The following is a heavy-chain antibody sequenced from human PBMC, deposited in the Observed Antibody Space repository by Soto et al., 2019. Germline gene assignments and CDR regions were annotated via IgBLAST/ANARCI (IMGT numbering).Heavy chain of an antibody. CDR2: TYYRSKWYN. V-gene: IGHV6-1*01. J-gene: IGHJ6*03. Sequence: PSQTLSLTCAISGDSVSSNSAAWNWIRQSPSRGLEWLGRTYYRSKWYNDYAVSLKSRITINPDTSKNQFSLQLNSVTPEDTAVYYCAREGVITIFGVEDYYYMDVWGKGTTVTVS. CDR3: AREGVITIFGVEDYYYMDV. CDR1: GDSVSSNSAA. D-gene: IGHD3-3*01.